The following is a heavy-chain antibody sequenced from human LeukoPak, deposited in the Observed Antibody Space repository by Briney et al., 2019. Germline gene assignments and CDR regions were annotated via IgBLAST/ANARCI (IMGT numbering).Heavy chain of an antibody. D-gene: IGHD3-9*01. CDR2: IKQDGTEK. Sequence: PGGSLRLSCAASGFTFSSFWMQWVRQAPGKGLEWVANIKQDGTEKWYVDSVKGRFTVSRDNAKNSLDLQMNSLRAEDTAVYYCARWDDLFLIDFWGQGTLVTVSS. CDR1: GFTFSSFW. V-gene: IGHV3-7*01. J-gene: IGHJ4*02. CDR3: ARWDDLFLIDF.